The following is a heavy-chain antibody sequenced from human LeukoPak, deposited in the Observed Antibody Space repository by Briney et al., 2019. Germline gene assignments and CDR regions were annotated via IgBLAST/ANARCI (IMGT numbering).Heavy chain of an antibody. CDR1: GFRFSNYA. CDR2: TSDEGDRD. V-gene: IGHV3-30*04. J-gene: IGHJ4*02. Sequence: PGTSLTLSCAASGFRFSNYAILWVRHTPGKGLECLAFTSDEGDRDYYGHSVKGRLSVSSDNPQNTLSLRVHSDVPEESAGYYCARDSRRRIAGPEAAFDYWGQRTLVGVSS. D-gene: IGHD6-25*01. CDR3: ARDSRRRIAGPEAAFDY.